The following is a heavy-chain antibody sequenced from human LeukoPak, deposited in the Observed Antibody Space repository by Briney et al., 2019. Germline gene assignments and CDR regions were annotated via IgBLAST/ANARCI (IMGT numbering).Heavy chain of an antibody. CDR1: GFTFSSYA. D-gene: IGHD4-17*01. V-gene: IGHV3-30*04. CDR3: ARAADYGDYGWRSGLDN. CDR2: ISYDGSNK. J-gene: IGHJ4*02. Sequence: GGSLRLSCAASGFTFSSYAMHWVRQAPGKGLEWVAVISYDGSNKYYADSVKGRFTISRDNPKNTLYLQMNSLRAEDTAVYYCARAADYGDYGWRSGLDNWGQGTLVTVSS.